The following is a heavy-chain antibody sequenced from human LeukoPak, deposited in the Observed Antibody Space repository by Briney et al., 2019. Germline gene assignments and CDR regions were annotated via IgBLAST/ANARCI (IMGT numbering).Heavy chain of an antibody. CDR2: ISSSGSTI. CDR1: GFTFSDYY. Sequence: GGSLRLSCAASGFTFSDYYMSWIRQAPGKGLEWVSYISSSGSTIYYADSVKGRFTISRDNAKNSLYLQMNSLRAEDTAVYYCVRWVVRGVPDYWGQGTLVTVSS. CDR3: VRWVVRGVPDY. V-gene: IGHV3-11*04. D-gene: IGHD3-10*01. J-gene: IGHJ4*02.